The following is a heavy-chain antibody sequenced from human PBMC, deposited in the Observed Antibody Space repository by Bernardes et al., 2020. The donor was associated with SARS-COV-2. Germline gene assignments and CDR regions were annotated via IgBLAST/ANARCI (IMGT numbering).Heavy chain of an antibody. CDR3: ARDRSGYYGAFDI. D-gene: IGHD3-22*01. Sequence: ETLSLTCTVSGASVNSYYWTWIRQTPGKGLEWIGYSFYIGSNSYNPSLKSRLTISGDTSKNQFSLKLTSVTAADTAVYYCARDRSGYYGAFDIWGQGTMVTVSS. J-gene: IGHJ3*02. V-gene: IGHV4-59*02. CDR2: SFYIGSN. CDR1: GASVNSYY.